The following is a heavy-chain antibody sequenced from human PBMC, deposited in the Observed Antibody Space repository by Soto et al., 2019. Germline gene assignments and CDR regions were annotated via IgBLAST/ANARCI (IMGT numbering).Heavy chain of an antibody. D-gene: IGHD2-21*02. V-gene: IGHV1-2*02. CDR1: GYTFTGYY. J-gene: IGHJ6*02. CDR2: INPNSGGT. Sequence: ASVNVSCKASGYTFTGYYMHWVRQAPGQGLEWMGWINPNSGGTNYAQKFQGRVTMTRDTSISTAYMELSRLRSDDTAVYYCARDFVVVTAPSNYYYYYGMDVWGQGTTVTVSS. CDR3: ARDFVVVTAPSNYYYYYGMDV.